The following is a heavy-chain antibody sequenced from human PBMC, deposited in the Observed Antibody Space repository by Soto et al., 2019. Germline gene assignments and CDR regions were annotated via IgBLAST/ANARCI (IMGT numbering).Heavy chain of an antibody. CDR1: GFTFSSYA. Sequence: PGGSLRLSCAASGFTFSSYAMSWVRQAPGKGLEWVSAISGSGGSTYYADSVKGRLTISRDNSKNTLYLQMNSLRAEDTAVYYCAKRSRIFYCMDVWGQGTTVTVSS. V-gene: IGHV3-23*01. J-gene: IGHJ6*02. CDR3: AKRSRIFYCMDV. CDR2: ISGSGGST. D-gene: IGHD2-15*01.